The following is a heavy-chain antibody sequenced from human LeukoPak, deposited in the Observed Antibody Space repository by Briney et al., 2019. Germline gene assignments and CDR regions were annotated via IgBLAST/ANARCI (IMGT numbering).Heavy chain of an antibody. CDR1: GGSISSYY. CDR3: ARRHWGPIDY. V-gene: IGHV4-59*08. Sequence: PSETLSLTCTVSGGSISSYYWSWIRQPPGKGLEWIGYIYYSGSTNYNPSLKSRVTISVDTSKNQFSLKLSSVTAAETAVYYCARRHWGPIDYWGQGTLVTVSS. CDR2: IYYSGST. D-gene: IGHD7-27*01. J-gene: IGHJ4*02.